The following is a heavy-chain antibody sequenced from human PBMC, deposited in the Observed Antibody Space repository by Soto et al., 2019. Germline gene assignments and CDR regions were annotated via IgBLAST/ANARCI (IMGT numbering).Heavy chain of an antibody. D-gene: IGHD3-3*01. CDR2: INHSGST. CDR1: GGSFSGYY. V-gene: IGHV4-34*01. Sequence: SETLSLTCAVYGGSFSGYYWSWIRQPPGKGLEWIGEINHSGSTNYNPSLKSRVTISVDTSKNQFSLKLSSVTAADTAVYYCVSPTHYDQCHYGMNVWSQGTTVTVSS. CDR3: VSPTHYDQCHYGMNV. J-gene: IGHJ6*02.